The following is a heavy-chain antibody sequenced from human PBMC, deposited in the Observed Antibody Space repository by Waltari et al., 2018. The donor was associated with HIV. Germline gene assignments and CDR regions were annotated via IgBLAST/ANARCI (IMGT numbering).Heavy chain of an antibody. CDR3: ARGIVVVVAATLYWFDP. J-gene: IGHJ5*02. CDR1: GGSISSGGYY. CDR2: IYYSGST. Sequence: QVQLQESGPGLVKPSQTRSLTCTVSGGSISSGGYYWSWIRPHPGKGLEWIGYIYYSGSTYYNPSLKSRVTISVDTSKNQFSLKLSSVTAADTAVYYCARGIVVVVAATLYWFDPWGQGTLVTVSS. V-gene: IGHV4-31*03. D-gene: IGHD2-15*01.